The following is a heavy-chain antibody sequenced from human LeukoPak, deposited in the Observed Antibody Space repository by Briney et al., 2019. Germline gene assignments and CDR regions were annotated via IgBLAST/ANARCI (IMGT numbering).Heavy chain of an antibody. Sequence: ASVKVSCKASGYTFTGYYMHWVRQAPGQGLEWMGWINPNSGGTNYAQKFQGRVTMTRDTSISTAYMELSRLRSDDTAVYYCARRALVVVVPAAIFSFDPWGQGTLVTVSS. CDR2: INPNSGGT. J-gene: IGHJ5*02. V-gene: IGHV1-2*02. D-gene: IGHD2-2*02. CDR1: GYTFTGYY. CDR3: ARRALVVVVPAAIFSFDP.